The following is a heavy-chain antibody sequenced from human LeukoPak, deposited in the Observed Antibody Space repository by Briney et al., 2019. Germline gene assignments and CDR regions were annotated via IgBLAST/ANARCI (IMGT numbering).Heavy chain of an antibody. Sequence: GGSLRLSRAASGFTFSSYSMNWVRQAPGKGLEWVSSISSSSSYIYYADSVKGRFTISRDNAKNSLYLQMNSLRAEDTAVYYCARDNSSSWQYYFDYWGQGTLVTVSS. CDR1: GFTFSSYS. CDR2: ISSSSSYI. J-gene: IGHJ4*02. V-gene: IGHV3-21*01. CDR3: ARDNSSSWQYYFDY. D-gene: IGHD6-13*01.